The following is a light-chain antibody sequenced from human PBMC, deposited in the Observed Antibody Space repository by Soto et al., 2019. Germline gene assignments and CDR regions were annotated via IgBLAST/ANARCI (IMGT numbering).Light chain of an antibody. CDR2: DAS. Sequence: ESVLTQSPATLSLSPGERASLSCRASQSLGSYLAWYQQKPGQAPMLLIYDASNRATGIPARLSGSGSGTEFTLTISSLEPEDFAVYYCQHRANLWTFGHGTQVDIK. CDR1: QSLGSY. J-gene: IGKJ1*01. CDR3: QHRANLWT. V-gene: IGKV3-11*01.